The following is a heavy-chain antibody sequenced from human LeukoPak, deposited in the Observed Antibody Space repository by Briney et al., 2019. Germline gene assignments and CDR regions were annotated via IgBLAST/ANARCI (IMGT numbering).Heavy chain of an antibody. CDR1: RGTLSSYA. D-gene: IGHD6-13*01. CDR2: IIPIFGTA. CDR3: ARERSSSDFDY. Sequence: WASVKVSCKASRGTLSSYAISWVRQAPGQGLEWMGRIIPIFGTANYAQKFQCSGTSTTDESTSTVHIDLSSLRSEHTAVYYCARERSSSDFDYWGQGTLVTVSS. V-gene: IGHV1-69*05. J-gene: IGHJ4*02.